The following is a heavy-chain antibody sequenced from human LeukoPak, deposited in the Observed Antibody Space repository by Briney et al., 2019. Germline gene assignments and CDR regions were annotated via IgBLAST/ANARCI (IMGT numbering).Heavy chain of an antibody. CDR1: GFTFSSYA. CDR2: ISYE. D-gene: IGHD6-19*01. J-gene: IGHJ4*02. CDR3: ARPGITVADQYYFDY. Sequence: GGSLRLTCAASGFTFSSYAMHWVRQAPGKGLEGVGVISYEYYADSVKGRFTISRDNSKNTLYLQMNSLRAEDTSVYYCARPGITVADQYYFDYWGQGTLVTVSS. V-gene: IGHV3-30*04.